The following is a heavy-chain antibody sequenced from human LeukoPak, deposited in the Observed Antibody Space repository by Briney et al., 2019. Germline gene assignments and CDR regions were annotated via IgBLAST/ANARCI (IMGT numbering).Heavy chain of an antibody. D-gene: IGHD6-19*01. J-gene: IGHJ4*02. Sequence: GGSLRLSCAASGFTFSNSAMSWVRQAPGKGLEWVSTISGSGGSTYYADSVKGRFTISRDNSKNTLYLQMNSLTTADTGVYYCAKDTGYTSGRLDYWGQGTLLSVSS. CDR3: AKDTGYTSGRLDY. V-gene: IGHV3-23*01. CDR2: ISGSGGST. CDR1: GFTFSNSA.